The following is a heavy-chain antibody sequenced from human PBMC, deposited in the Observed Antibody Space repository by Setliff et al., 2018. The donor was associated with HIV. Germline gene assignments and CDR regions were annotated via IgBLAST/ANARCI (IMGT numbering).Heavy chain of an antibody. CDR1: GYTFTSYA. CDR2: INAGNGNT. V-gene: IGHV1-3*01. Sequence: VKVSCKASGYTFTSYAMHWVRQAPGQRLEWMGWINAGNGNTKYSQKFQGRVTITRDTAASTAYMELSSLRSEDTAVYYCARAADYDFWSGYSSGWFDPWGQGTLVTVSS. J-gene: IGHJ5*02. CDR3: ARAADYDFWSGYSSGWFDP. D-gene: IGHD3-3*01.